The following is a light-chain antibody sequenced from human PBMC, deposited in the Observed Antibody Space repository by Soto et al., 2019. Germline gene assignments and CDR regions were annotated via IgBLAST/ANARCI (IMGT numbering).Light chain of an antibody. CDR3: GTWDSSLTTFV. V-gene: IGLV1-51*02. CDR2: END. J-gene: IGLJ1*01. CDR1: SSNIGKYY. Sequence: QSALTQPPSVSAAPGQKVTMSCSGSSSNIGKYYVSWHQQLPGTAPKLLIYENDKRPSGIPDRFSGSKSGTSATLGITGLQTGXEADYYCGTWDSSLTTFVFGTGTKVTVL.